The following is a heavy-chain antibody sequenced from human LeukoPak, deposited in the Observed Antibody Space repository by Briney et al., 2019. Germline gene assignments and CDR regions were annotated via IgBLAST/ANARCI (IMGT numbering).Heavy chain of an antibody. D-gene: IGHD1-26*01. J-gene: IGHJ4*02. Sequence: SETLSLTCTVSGGSISNYYWSWIRQPPGKGLEWIGYIYSSGSTNYNPSLKSRVTISVDTSKSQFSLRLTSVTAAGTAVYYCTRDSGSWTVDYWGQGTLVTVSS. CDR3: TRDSGSWTVDY. CDR1: GGSISNYY. V-gene: IGHV4-59*12. CDR2: IYSSGST.